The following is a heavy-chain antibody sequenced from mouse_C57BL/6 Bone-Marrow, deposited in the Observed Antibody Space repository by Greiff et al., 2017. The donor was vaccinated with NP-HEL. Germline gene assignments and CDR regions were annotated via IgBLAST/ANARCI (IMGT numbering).Heavy chain of an antibody. CDR2: IDPSDSYT. V-gene: IGHV1-50*01. CDR3: AQVYYGSSYYFDY. D-gene: IGHD1-1*01. CDR1: GYTFTSYW. J-gene: IGHJ2*01. Sequence: VQLQQPGAELVKPGASVKLSCKASGYTFTSYWMQWVKQRPGQGLEWIGEIDPSDSYTNYNQKFKGKATLTVDTSSSTAYMQLSSLTSEDSAVYYCAQVYYGSSYYFDYWGQGTTLTVSS.